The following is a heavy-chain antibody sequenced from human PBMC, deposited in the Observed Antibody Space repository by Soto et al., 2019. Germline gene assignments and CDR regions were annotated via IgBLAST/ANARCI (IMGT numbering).Heavy chain of an antibody. Sequence: PGESLKISCKGSGYSFTSYWIGWVRQMPGKGLEWMGTIYPGDSDTRYSPSFQGQVTISADRSISTAYLQWNGLKASDTAMYYCARREAGSEYFDQWGQGALVTVSS. CDR3: ARREAGSEYFDQ. V-gene: IGHV5-51*01. D-gene: IGHD6-19*01. CDR1: GYSFTSYW. CDR2: IYPGDSDT. J-gene: IGHJ4*02.